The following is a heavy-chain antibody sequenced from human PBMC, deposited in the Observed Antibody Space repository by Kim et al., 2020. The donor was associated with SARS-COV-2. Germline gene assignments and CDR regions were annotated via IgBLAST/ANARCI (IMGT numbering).Heavy chain of an antibody. CDR3: ARFKDYFDSGSYGGYDAFDV. CDR1: GYTFTSYV. J-gene: IGHJ3*01. CDR2: INAGYGKT. V-gene: IGHV1-3*01. D-gene: IGHD3-10*01. Sequence: ASVKVSCKASGYTFTSYVIHWVRQAPGQRLEWMGRINAGYGKTRYSQRFQDRVTITRDTSASTAYMELSSLTSEDTAVYYCARFKDYFDSGSYGGYDAFDVWGQGTMVTVSS.